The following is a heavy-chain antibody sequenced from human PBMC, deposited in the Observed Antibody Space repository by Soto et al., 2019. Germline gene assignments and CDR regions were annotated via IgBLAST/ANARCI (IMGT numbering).Heavy chain of an antibody. V-gene: IGHV4-30-2*01. CDR2: IYHSGGT. CDR3: ARDSLTGNWFDP. Sequence: ILSLTCAVSGGSIISGGYSWNWIRQPPGKGLEWIGYIYHSGGTLYNPSLKSRVTISVDRSKNHFSLTLTSVTAADTAIYYCARDSLTGNWFDPWGQGTLVTVSS. J-gene: IGHJ5*02. CDR1: GGSIISGGYS. D-gene: IGHD2-8*02.